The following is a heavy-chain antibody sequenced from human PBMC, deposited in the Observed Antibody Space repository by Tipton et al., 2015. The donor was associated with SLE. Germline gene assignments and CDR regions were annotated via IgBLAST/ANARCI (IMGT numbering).Heavy chain of an antibody. CDR2: IYYSGST. V-gene: IGHV4-59*01. J-gene: IGHJ4*02. CDR3: ARFIAAAGILY. CDR1: GGSISSYY. D-gene: IGHD6-13*01. Sequence: TLSLTCTVSGGSISSYYWSWIRQPPGKGLEWIGYIYYSGSTNYNPSLTSRVTISVDTSKNQFSLKLSSVTAADTAVYYCARFIAAAGILYWGQGTLVTVSS.